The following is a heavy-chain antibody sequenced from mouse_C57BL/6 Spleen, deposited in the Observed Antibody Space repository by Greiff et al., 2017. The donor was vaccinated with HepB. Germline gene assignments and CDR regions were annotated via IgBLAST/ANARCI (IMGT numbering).Heavy chain of an antibody. D-gene: IGHD1-1*01. V-gene: IGHV3-6*01. CDR1: GYSITSGYY. Sequence: EVKLQESGPGLVKPSQSLSLTCSVTGYSITSGYYWNWIRQFPGNKLEWMGYISYDGSNNYNPSLKNRISITRDTSKNQFFLKLNSVTTEDTATYYCARFIITTVVATRGYAMDYWGQGTSVTVSS. J-gene: IGHJ4*01. CDR2: ISYDGSN. CDR3: ARFIITTVVATRGYAMDY.